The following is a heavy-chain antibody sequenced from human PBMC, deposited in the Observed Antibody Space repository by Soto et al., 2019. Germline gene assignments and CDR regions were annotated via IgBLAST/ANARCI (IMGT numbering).Heavy chain of an antibody. J-gene: IGHJ4*02. V-gene: IGHV1-18*03. Sequence: QVHLVQSGAEVKKPGASVKVSCKGSGYIFTTYGITWVRQAPGQGLEWMGWISAHNGNTNYAQKLQGRVTVTRDTSTSTAYMELRNLRSDDMALYYCARGRYGDYWGQGSLVTVSS. CDR2: ISAHNGNT. D-gene: IGHD1-1*01. CDR3: ARGRYGDY. CDR1: GYIFTTYG.